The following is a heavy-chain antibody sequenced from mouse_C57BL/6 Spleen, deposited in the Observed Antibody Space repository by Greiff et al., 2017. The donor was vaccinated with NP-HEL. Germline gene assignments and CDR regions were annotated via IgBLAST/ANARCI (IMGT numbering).Heavy chain of an antibody. D-gene: IGHD4-1*01. CDR1: GYTFTSYW. J-gene: IGHJ2*01. CDR2: IDPSDSYT. CDR3: ARRGRLPGTLYYDY. V-gene: IGHV1-50*01. Sequence: QVQLKQPGAELVKPGASVKLSCKASGYTFTSYWMQWVKQRPGQGLEWIGEIDPSDSYTNYNQKFKGKATLPVDTSSSTAYMQLSSLASEDSAVYYCARRGRLPGTLYYDYWGQGTTLTVSS.